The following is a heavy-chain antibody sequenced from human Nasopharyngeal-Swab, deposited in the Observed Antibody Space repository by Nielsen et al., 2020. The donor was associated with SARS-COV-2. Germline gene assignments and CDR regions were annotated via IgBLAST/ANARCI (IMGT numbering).Heavy chain of an antibody. CDR1: GFTFSPYT. J-gene: IGHJ4*02. CDR3: AKDERYYGSGAHISGFDY. Sequence: GESLKISCATSGFTFSPYTMTWVRQAPGKGLQWISYITSGNSVQYADSVRGRFTISRDNGKNSLYLQMNSLRAEDTAFYYCAKDERYYGSGAHISGFDYWGLGTLVTVSS. D-gene: IGHD3-10*01. CDR2: ITSGNSV. V-gene: IGHV3-48*04.